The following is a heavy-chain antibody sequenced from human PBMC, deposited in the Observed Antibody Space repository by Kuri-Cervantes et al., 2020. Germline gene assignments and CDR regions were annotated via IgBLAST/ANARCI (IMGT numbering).Heavy chain of an antibody. D-gene: IGHD6-13*01. CDR2: INPNSGGT. CDR3: ARRETLIPGIAAAGGGGFDP. Sequence: ASVKVSCKASGYTFTGYYMHWVRQAPGQGLEWMGWINPNSGGTNYAQKFQGRVTMTRDTSISTAYMELSRLRSDDTAVYYCARRETLIPGIAAAGGGGFDPWGQGTLVTVSS. V-gene: IGHV1-2*02. CDR1: GYTFTGYY. J-gene: IGHJ5*02.